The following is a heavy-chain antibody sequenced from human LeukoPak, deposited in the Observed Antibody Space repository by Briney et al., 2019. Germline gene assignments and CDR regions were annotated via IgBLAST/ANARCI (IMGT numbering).Heavy chain of an antibody. Sequence: GRSLRLSCAASGFTFSSYAMHWVCQAPGTGLEWVAVMSHDGSNKYYGDSVKGRFTISRDNSKNTLYLQMNSLGAEDTAVYYCAKLDSSGWSRPFDYWGQGTLVTVSS. CDR1: GFTFSSYA. CDR3: AKLDSSGWSRPFDY. V-gene: IGHV3-30*18. CDR2: MSHDGSNK. J-gene: IGHJ4*02. D-gene: IGHD6-19*01.